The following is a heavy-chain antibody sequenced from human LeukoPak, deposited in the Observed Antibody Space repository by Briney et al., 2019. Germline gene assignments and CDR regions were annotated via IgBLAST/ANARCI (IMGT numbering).Heavy chain of an antibody. CDR1: GYTFTGYY. CDR3: ARVKWLRETDY. V-gene: IGHV1-2*06. D-gene: IGHD5-12*01. Sequence: ASVKVSCKASGYTFTGYYMHWVRQAPGQGLEWMGRINPNCGGTNYAQKFQGRVTMTRDTSISTAYMELSRLRSDDTAVYYCARVKWLRETDYWGQGTLVTVSS. CDR2: INPNCGGT. J-gene: IGHJ4*02.